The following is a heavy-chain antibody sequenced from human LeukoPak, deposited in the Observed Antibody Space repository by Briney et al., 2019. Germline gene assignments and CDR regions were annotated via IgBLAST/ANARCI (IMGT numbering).Heavy chain of an antibody. D-gene: IGHD3-9*01. CDR3: AREVYDILTGSPYFDY. CDR2: TYYRSKWYN. Sequence: SQTLSLTCAISGDSVSINSAAWNWIRQSPSRGLEWLGRTYYRSKWYNDYAVSVKSRITINPDTSKNQFSLQLNSVTPEDTAVYYCAREVYDILTGSPYFDYWGQGTLVTVSS. V-gene: IGHV6-1*01. J-gene: IGHJ4*02. CDR1: GDSVSINSAA.